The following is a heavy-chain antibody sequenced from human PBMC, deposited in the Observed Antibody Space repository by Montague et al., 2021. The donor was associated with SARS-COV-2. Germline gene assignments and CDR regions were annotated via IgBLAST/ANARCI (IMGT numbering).Heavy chain of an antibody. CDR1: DGSFSDYS. CDR2: INHRGST. V-gene: IGHV4-34*01. Sequence: SETLSLTCAVYDGSFSDYSWTWIRQPPGKGLEWIGEINHRGSTNYNPSLKSRVTISVDTPKNQFSPKMTSVTAADTAVYYCARGRQHINMVVVVVTGGEYYFDFWGQGTLVAVSS. CDR3: ARGRQHINMVVVVVTGGEYYFDF. D-gene: IGHD3-22*01. J-gene: IGHJ4*02.